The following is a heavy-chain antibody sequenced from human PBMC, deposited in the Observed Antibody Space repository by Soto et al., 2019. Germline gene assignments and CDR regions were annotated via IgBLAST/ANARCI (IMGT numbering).Heavy chain of an antibody. CDR3: ARLPYSNLLAGLDP. Sequence: GGSLRLSCVASGVTLSYYGVHWVRQSPGKGLEWVALIWNHGNTAYHADSVKGRFTVSRDNSRNTVYLQMNSLRAEDTAVYYCARLPYSNLLAGLDPWGRGTLVTVSS. CDR2: IWNHGNTA. V-gene: IGHV3-33*01. J-gene: IGHJ5*02. D-gene: IGHD6-13*01. CDR1: GVTLSYYG.